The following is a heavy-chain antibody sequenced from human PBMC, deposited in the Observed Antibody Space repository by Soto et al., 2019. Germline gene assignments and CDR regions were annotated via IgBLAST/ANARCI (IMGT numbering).Heavy chain of an antibody. J-gene: IGHJ4*02. D-gene: IGHD3-10*01. V-gene: IGHV1-69*13. Sequence: GASVKVSCKASGGTFSSYAISWVRQAPGQGLEWMGGIIPIFGTANYAQKFQGRVTITADESTSTAYMELSSLRSEDTAVYYCARGRDYYGSGSYYLIFFDYWGQGTLVTVSS. CDR2: IIPIFGTA. CDR3: ARGRDYYGSGSYYLIFFDY. CDR1: GGTFSSYA.